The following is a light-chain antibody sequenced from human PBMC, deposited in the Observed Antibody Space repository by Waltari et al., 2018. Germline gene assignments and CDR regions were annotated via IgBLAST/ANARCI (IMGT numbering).Light chain of an antibody. CDR2: DDS. Sequence: SYVLTQPPSVSVAPGKTARITCGGKNIGRKSVHWYQQKPGQAPVLVIYDDSDRPSGIPERFSGSNSGNTATLTISRVEAGDEADYYCQVWDSSSDHGGDVVFGGGTKLTVL. V-gene: IGLV3-21*04. CDR3: QVWDSSSDHGGDVV. CDR1: NIGRKS. J-gene: IGLJ2*01.